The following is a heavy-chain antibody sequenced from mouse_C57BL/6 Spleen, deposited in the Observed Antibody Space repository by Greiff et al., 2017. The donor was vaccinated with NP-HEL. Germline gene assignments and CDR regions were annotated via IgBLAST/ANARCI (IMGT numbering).Heavy chain of an antibody. J-gene: IGHJ3*01. CDR3: AKAPYYGSSYAAY. D-gene: IGHD1-1*01. CDR1: GYTFTDHT. V-gene: IGHV1-78*01. CDR2: IYPRDGST. Sequence: VQLQESDAELVKPGASVKISCKVSGYTFTDHTIHWMKQRPEQGLEWIGYIYPRDGSTKYNEKFKGKATLTADKSSSTAYMQLNSLTSEDSAVYFCAKAPYYGSSYAAYWGQGTLVTVSA.